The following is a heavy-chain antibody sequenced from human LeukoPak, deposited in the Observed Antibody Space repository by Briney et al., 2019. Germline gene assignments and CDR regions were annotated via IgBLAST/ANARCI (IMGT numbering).Heavy chain of an antibody. Sequence: GGSLRLSCAASGFTFNNCAMSWVRQPPGKGLEWVSAVTDDGTTTYYADSVKGRFTISRDNSKNTVYLQMNYLTADDTARYYCVKEERGYSYGDYWGQGTLVTVRS. D-gene: IGHD5-18*01. CDR1: GFTFNNCA. J-gene: IGHJ4*02. CDR3: VKEERGYSYGDY. V-gene: IGHV3-23*01. CDR2: VTDDGTTT.